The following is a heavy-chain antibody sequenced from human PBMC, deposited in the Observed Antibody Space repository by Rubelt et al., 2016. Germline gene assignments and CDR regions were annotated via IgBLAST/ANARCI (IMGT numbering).Heavy chain of an antibody. Sequence: DINWVRQATGQGLEWMGWMNPNSGNTGYAQKFQGRVTMTRNTSISTAYMELSSLRSEDTAVYYCARGRGGRYTAMVHWGQGTLVTVSS. CDR2: MNPNSGNT. D-gene: IGHD5-18*01. CDR1: D. V-gene: IGHV1-8*01. CDR3: ARGRGGRYTAMVH. J-gene: IGHJ4*02.